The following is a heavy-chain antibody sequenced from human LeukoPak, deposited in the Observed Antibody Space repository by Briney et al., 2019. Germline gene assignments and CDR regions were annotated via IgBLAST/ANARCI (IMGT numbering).Heavy chain of an antibody. V-gene: IGHV1-69*13. J-gene: IGHJ3*02. D-gene: IGHD6-6*01. CDR3: ASSDRKYSSPRESFGAFDI. CDR2: IIPIFGTA. Sequence: SVKVSCKASGGTFSSYAISWVRQAPGQGLGWMGGIIPIFGTANYAQKFQGRVTITADESTSTAYMELSSLRSEDTAVYYCASSDRKYSSPRESFGAFDIWGQGTVVTVSS. CDR1: GGTFSSYA.